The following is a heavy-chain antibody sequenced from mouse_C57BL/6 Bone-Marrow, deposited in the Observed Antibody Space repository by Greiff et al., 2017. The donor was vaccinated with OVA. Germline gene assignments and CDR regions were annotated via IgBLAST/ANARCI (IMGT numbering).Heavy chain of an antibody. D-gene: IGHD1-1*01. Sequence: EVQVVESGPVLVKPGASVKMSCKASGYTFTDYYMNWVKQSHGKSLEWIGVINPYNGGTSYNQKFKGKATLTVDKSSSTAYMELNSLTSEDSAVYYCARPYGSSFYYYAMDYWGQGTSVTVSS. CDR1: GYTFTDYY. J-gene: IGHJ4*01. V-gene: IGHV1-19*01. CDR2: INPYNGGT. CDR3: ARPYGSSFYYYAMDY.